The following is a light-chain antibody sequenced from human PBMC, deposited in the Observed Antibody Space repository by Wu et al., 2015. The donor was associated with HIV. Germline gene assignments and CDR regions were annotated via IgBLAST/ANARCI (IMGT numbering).Light chain of an antibody. Sequence: DIQMTQSPSSLSASVGDRVTITCRASQSISSYLNWFQQKPGKAPKLLIYAASSLQSGVPSRFSGSGSRTDFTLTISSLQPEDFATYYCQQSYSTLFTFGPGTKWISN. J-gene: IGKJ3*01. V-gene: IGKV1-39*01. CDR2: AAS. CDR3: QQSYSTLFT. CDR1: QSISSY.